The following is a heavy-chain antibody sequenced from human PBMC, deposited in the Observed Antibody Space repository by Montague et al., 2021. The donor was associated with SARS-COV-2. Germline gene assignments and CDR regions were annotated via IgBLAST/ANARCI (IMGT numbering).Heavy chain of an antibody. CDR3: ARGRQHFNMIVVVMTGGEYYFDY. CDR1: GGSFSDYY. V-gene: IGHV4-34*01. J-gene: IGHJ4*02. CDR2: INHRGTS. Sequence: SETLSLTCAVYGGSFSDYYWSWIRQPPGKGLERIGEINHRGTSNYNPSLKSRVSISVDTSKNQFSLYLSSVTAADTAVYYCARGRQHFNMIVVVMTGGEYYFDYWGQGTLVTVSS. D-gene: IGHD3-22*01.